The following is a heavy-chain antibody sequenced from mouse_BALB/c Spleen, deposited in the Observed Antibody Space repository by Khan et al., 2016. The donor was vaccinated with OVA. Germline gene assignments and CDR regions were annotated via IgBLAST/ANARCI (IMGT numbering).Heavy chain of an antibody. V-gene: IGHV9-3-1*01. J-gene: IGHJ1*01. D-gene: IGHD2-2*01. CDR2: INTYTGEP. CDR3: ARRNYVDDRHFDV. CDR1: GSTFTNYG. Sequence: QIQLVQSGPELKKPGETVKISCKASGSTFTNYGMNWVKQAPGKDLKWMGWINTYTGEPTYADDFKGRFALSLETSASTAYLQIHNLKNEDTATYVCARRNYVDDRHFDVGGAGTTVTVSS.